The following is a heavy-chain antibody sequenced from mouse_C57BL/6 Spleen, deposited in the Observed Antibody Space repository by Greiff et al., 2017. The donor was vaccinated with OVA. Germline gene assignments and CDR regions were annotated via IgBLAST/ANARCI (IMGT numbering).Heavy chain of an antibody. CDR2: IDPSDSYT. V-gene: IGHV1-59*01. Sequence: QVQLQQPGAELVRPGTSVKLSCKASGYTFTSYWMHWVKQRPGQGLEWIGVIDPSDSYTNYNQKFKGKATLTVDTSSSTAYMQLSSLTSEDSAVYYCASGNFQWYFDVGGTGTTVTVSS. D-gene: IGHD2-1*01. J-gene: IGHJ1*03. CDR3: ASGNFQWYFDV. CDR1: GYTFTSYW.